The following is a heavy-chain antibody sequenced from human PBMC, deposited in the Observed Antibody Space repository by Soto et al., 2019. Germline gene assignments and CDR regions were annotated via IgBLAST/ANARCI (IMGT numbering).Heavy chain of an antibody. CDR2: INPSGGST. Sequence: QVQLVQSGAEVKKPGASVKVSCKASGYTFTSYYMHWVRQAPGQGLEWMGRINPSGGSTSYAQKFQGRGTMTRDTSTSTVYMELSSLRSEDTAVYYCARDGGSMLWLTNGFDPLGQGTLVTVSS. J-gene: IGHJ5*02. V-gene: IGHV1-46*01. D-gene: IGHD2-2*01. CDR1: GYTFTSYY. CDR3: ARDGGSMLWLTNGFDP.